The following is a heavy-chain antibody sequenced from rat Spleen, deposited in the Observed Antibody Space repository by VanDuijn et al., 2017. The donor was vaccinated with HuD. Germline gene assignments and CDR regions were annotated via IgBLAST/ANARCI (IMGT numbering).Heavy chain of an antibody. V-gene: IGHV2-13*01. CDR1: GFSLTSNG. J-gene: IGHJ2*01. D-gene: IGHD3-1*01. Sequence: QVQLKESGPGLVQPSQTLSLTCTVSGFSLTSNGVSWVRQPPGKGLEWMGVIWLDGRTAYGSALKSRLSISRDTSKNQVFLKMNSLQTDDTGTYYCTIHPRYWGQGVMVTVSS. CDR3: TIHPRY. CDR2: IWLDGRT.